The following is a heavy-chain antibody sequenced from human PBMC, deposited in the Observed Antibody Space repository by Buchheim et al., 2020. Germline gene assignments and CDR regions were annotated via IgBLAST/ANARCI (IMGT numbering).Heavy chain of an antibody. J-gene: IGHJ5*02. D-gene: IGHD6-6*01. CDR2: IYHSGTT. Sequence: QVQLQESGPGLVRPSGTLSLTCAVSGGSISSSNWWSWVRQPPGKGLEWTGEIYHSGTTNYNPSLKSRVTISADKSKKQVSLKLTSVTAADTAVYYCANRIATRAEWFDPWGQGTL. CDR3: ANRIATRAEWFDP. CDR1: GGSISSSNW. V-gene: IGHV4-4*02.